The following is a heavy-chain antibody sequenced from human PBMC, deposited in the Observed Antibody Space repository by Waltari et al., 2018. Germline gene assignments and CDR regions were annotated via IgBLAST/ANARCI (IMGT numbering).Heavy chain of an antibody. D-gene: IGHD6-6*01. CDR1: GFTFSSYA. V-gene: IGHV3-23*01. CDR3: AKGDSSSSRGYFDY. CDR2: ISGSGGST. J-gene: IGHJ4*02. Sequence: EVQLLESGGGLVQPGGSLRLSCAASGFTFSSYAMSWVRQAPGKGLGWVSAISGSGGSTDYAYSVKGRFTISRDNAKNTLYLQMNSLRAEDTAVYYCAKGDSSSSRGYFDYWGQGTLVTVSS.